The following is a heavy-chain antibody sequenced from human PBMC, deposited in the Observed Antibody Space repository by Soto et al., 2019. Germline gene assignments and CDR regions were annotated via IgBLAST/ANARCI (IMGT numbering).Heavy chain of an antibody. D-gene: IGHD2-15*01. CDR2: FIPILGTA. V-gene: IGHV1-69*01. J-gene: IGHJ6*02. CDR3: AREGGTYYGMDV. Sequence: QVQLVQSGAEVKKPGSSVKVSFKASGGTFSSYAISWVRQAPGQGLEWMGGFIPILGTANYAKKFQGRVTITADESTSTGYMELSSLRAEDTAVYYCAREGGTYYGMDVWGQGTTVTVSS. CDR1: GGTFSSYA.